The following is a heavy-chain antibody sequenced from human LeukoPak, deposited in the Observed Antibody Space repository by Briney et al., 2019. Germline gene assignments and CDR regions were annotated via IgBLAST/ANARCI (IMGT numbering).Heavy chain of an antibody. CDR2: IYHSGST. V-gene: IGHV4-59*12. J-gene: IGHJ6*02. CDR1: GGSISSDH. D-gene: IGHD3-22*01. Sequence: PSETLSLTCTVSGGSISSDHWNWIRQPPGKGLEWIGEIYHSGSTNYNPSLKSRVTISVDKSKNQFSLKLSSVTAADTAVYYCARGPYYYDSSGYYIPYYGMDVWGQGTTVTVSS. CDR3: ARGPYYYDSSGYYIPYYGMDV.